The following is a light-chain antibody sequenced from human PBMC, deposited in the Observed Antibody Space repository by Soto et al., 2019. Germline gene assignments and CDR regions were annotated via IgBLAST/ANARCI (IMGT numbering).Light chain of an antibody. Sequence: QSVLTQPPSVSGAPGQRVTISCTGSSSNIGAGYDVHWYQQLPGTAPKVLIYDNNSRPSGVPGRFSGPKSGTSASLAITGLQAEDEADYYCHSYDVSLSGPVFGGGTKLTVL. V-gene: IGLV1-40*01. CDR3: HSYDVSLSGPV. J-gene: IGLJ2*01. CDR2: DNN. CDR1: SSNIGAGYD.